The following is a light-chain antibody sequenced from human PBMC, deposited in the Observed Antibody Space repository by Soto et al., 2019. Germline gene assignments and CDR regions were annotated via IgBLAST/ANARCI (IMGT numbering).Light chain of an antibody. J-gene: IGKJ1*01. CDR3: QQYISYSKT. CDR2: DAS. Sequence: DIQMTQSPSTLSASVGDRVTITCRASQSISSWLAWYQQKPGKAPKLLIYDASSLESGVPSTFSGSGSGTELPLSISCLQPYDFATYYCQQYISYSKTFGQGTKEEMK. V-gene: IGKV1-5*01. CDR1: QSISSW.